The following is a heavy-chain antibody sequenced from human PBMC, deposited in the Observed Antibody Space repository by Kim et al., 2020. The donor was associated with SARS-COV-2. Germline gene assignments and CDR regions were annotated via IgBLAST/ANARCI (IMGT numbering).Heavy chain of an antibody. V-gene: IGHV3-53*01. Sequence: SVKGRFTISRDNSKNTLYLQMNSLRAEDTAVYYCARGGKYSSGWGYWFDPWGQGTLVTVSS. D-gene: IGHD6-19*01. CDR3: ARGGKYSSGWGYWFDP. J-gene: IGHJ5*02.